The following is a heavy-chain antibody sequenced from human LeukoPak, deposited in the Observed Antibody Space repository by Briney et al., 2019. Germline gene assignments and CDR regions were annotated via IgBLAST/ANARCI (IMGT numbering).Heavy chain of an antibody. CDR2: ISYDGSNT. V-gene: IGHV3-30*18. CDR1: GFTFSWNG. Sequence: PGRSLRLSCAASGFTFSWNGMHWVRQAPGKGLEWVALISYDGSNTYYADPVKGRFTISRDISKNTLFLQMNSLRAEDTAVYYCAKDRSSSWTFDYWGQGTLVTVSS. J-gene: IGHJ4*02. D-gene: IGHD6-13*01. CDR3: AKDRSSSWTFDY.